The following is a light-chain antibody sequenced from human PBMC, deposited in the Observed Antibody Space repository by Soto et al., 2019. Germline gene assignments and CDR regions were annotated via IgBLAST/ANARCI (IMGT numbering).Light chain of an antibody. V-gene: IGKV3-15*01. CDR1: QSVSST. Sequence: EIVMTQSPATLSVSPGERATLSCRASQSVSSTLAWYQQKPGQAPRLLIYGASTRATGIPARFSGSGSGTEFTLTISSLQSEDFAVYYCQQYNNWPRDTFGQGTKLEIK. CDR2: GAS. CDR3: QQYNNWPRDT. J-gene: IGKJ2*01.